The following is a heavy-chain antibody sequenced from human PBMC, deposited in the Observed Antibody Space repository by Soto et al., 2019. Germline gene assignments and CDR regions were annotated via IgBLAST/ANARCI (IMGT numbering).Heavy chain of an antibody. V-gene: IGHV1-69*02. Sequence: ASVKVSCKASGGTFSSYTISWVRQAPGQGLEWMGRIIPILGIANYAQKFQGRVTITADKSTSTAYMELSSLRSEDTAVYYCARNTHCTNGVCTAFDPWGQGTLVTVSS. D-gene: IGHD2-8*01. CDR2: IIPILGIA. J-gene: IGHJ5*02. CDR1: GGTFSSYT. CDR3: ARNTHCTNGVCTAFDP.